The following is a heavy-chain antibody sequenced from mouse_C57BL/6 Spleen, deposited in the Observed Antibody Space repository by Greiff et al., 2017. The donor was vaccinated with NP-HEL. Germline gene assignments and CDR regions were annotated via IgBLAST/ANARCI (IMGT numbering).Heavy chain of an antibody. D-gene: IGHD3-1*01. CDR3: TTGGYYFDY. V-gene: IGHV14-4*01. Sequence: EVQVVESGAELVRPGASVKLSCTASGFNIKDDYMHWVKQRPEQGLEWIGWIDPENGDTEYASKFQGKATITADTSSNTAYLQLSSLTSEDTAVYYCTTGGYYFDYWGQGTTLTVSS. J-gene: IGHJ2*01. CDR2: IDPENGDT. CDR1: GFNIKDDY.